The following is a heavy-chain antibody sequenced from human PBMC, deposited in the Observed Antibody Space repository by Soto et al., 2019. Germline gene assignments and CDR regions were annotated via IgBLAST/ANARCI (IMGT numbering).Heavy chain of an antibody. D-gene: IGHD2-2*01. CDR3: ARHVTVPGSRYYMDV. CDR2: IYPADSDA. V-gene: IGHV5-51*01. CDR1: GYKFTSYW. J-gene: IGHJ6*03. Sequence: GESLKISCKGSGYKFTSYWIGWVRQMPGKGLEWMGIIYPADSDARYSPSFQGQVTISADKSISTAYLQWSSLKASDTAMYYCARHVTVPGSRYYMDVWGKGTTVTVSS.